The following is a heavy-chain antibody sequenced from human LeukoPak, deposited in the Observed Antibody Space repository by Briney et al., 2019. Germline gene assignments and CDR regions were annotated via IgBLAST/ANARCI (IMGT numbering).Heavy chain of an antibody. CDR1: GGSISSYY. CDR3: ARGGSSGYYYG. V-gene: IGHV4-4*07. Sequence: SETLSLTCTVSGGSISSYYWSWIRQPAGKGLEWIGRLYTSGSANYNPSLKSRVTMSVDTSKNQFSLKLTSMTAADTAVYYCARGGSSGYYYGWGQGTLVTVSS. D-gene: IGHD3-22*01. CDR2: LYTSGSA. J-gene: IGHJ4*02.